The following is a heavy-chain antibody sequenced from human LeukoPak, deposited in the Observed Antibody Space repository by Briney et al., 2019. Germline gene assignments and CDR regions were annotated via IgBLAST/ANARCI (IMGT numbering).Heavy chain of an antibody. V-gene: IGHV1-2*02. D-gene: IGHD5-24*01. CDR3: ARDLEMATTLYWYFDL. J-gene: IGHJ2*01. CDR2: INPNSGGT. CDR1: GYTFTGYY. Sequence: GASVKVSCKASGYTFTGYYMHWVRQAPGQGLEWMGWINPNSGGTNYAQKFQGRVTMTRDTSISTAYMELSSLRSEDTAVYYCARDLEMATTLYWYFDLWGRGTLVTVSS.